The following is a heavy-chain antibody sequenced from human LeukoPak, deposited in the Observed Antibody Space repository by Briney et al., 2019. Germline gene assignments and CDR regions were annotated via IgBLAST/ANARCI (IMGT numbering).Heavy chain of an antibody. V-gene: IGHV3-21*06. CDR3: AAGYGRAEY. CDR1: GFSFREYA. D-gene: IGHD5-18*01. CDR2: ISISSSYT. Sequence: PGGSLRLPCTGSGFSFREYAMNWLRQAPGKGLEWVSLISISSSYTYNADSVRGRFTTSRDNAKSSLYLQMDGLRVEDTAVYYCAAGYGRAEYWGPGILVSVAS. J-gene: IGHJ4*02.